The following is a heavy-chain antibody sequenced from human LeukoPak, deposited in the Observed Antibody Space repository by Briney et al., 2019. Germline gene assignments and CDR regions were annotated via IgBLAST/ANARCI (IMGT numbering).Heavy chain of an antibody. CDR3: ARGGGPDAFDI. J-gene: IGHJ3*02. CDR1: GGPISGHY. Sequence: SEALSLTCTVSGGPISGHYWSWIRQPPGKGLEWIGYIYYSGTTNYNSSLESRLTISLDTSKNQFSLKLTSVTAADTAVYSCARGGGPDAFDIWGQGTMVTVSS. V-gene: IGHV4-59*11. CDR2: IYYSGTT. D-gene: IGHD6-25*01.